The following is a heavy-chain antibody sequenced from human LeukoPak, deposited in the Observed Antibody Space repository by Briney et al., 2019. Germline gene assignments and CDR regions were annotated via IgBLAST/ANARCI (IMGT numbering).Heavy chain of an antibody. V-gene: IGHV3-21*01. CDR3: ARIHYYYYYMDV. J-gene: IGHJ6*03. Sequence: GGSLRLSCAASGFTFDDYGMSWVRQAPGKGLEWVSSISSSSSYIYYADSVKGRFTTSRDNAKNSLYLQMNSLRAEDTAVYYCARIHYYYYYMDVWGKGTTVTISS. CDR2: ISSSSSYI. CDR1: GFTFDDYG.